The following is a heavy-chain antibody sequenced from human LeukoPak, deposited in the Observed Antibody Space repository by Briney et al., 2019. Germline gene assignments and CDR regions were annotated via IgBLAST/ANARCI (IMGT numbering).Heavy chain of an antibody. CDR3: ATDGDAFDI. J-gene: IGHJ3*02. CDR1: GVSISSYY. Sequence: SETLSLTCTVSGVSISSYYWSWIRQPPGKGLEWIGYIYYSGSTNYNPSLKSRVTISIDTSKNRFSLKLSSVTAADTAVYYCATDGDAFDIWGQGTMVTVSS. CDR2: IYYSGST. V-gene: IGHV4-59*01.